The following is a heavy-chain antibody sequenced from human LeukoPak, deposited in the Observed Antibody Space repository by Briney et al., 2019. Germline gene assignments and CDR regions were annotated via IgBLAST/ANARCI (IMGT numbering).Heavy chain of an antibody. CDR3: AKDISMIVVVTPSWAFDI. J-gene: IGHJ3*02. CDR1: GFTFDDYA. D-gene: IGHD3-22*01. V-gene: IGHV3-43*02. CDR2: ISGDGVKT. Sequence: PGGSLRLSCAASGFTFDDYAMHWVRQAPGKGLEWVSLISGDGVKTHYADSVQGRFTISRDNSKKSLFLQMNSLRTEDTALYYCAKDISMIVVVTPSWAFDIWGQGTMVTVS.